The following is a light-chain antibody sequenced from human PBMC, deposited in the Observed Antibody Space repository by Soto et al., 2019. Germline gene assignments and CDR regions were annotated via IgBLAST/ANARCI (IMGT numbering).Light chain of an antibody. V-gene: IGKV3-20*01. Sequence: EIVLTQSPGTLSLSPGEGATLSCRASQTISNTYLAWYQQKPGQAPRLLIHGASSRATGIPDRFSGSGSGTDFTRTISGLEPEDFAVYYCQSYGRTVFTFGPGTKVDIK. CDR2: GAS. CDR1: QTISNTY. J-gene: IGKJ3*01. CDR3: QSYGRTVFT.